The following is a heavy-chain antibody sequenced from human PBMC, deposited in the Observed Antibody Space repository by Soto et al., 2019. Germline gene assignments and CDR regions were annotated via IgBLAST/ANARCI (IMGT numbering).Heavy chain of an antibody. Sequence: VQLVESGGGVVQPGRSLRLSCAASGFTFSSYGMHWVRQAPGKGLEWVAVIWYDGSNKYYADSVKGRFTISRDNSKNTLYLQMNSLRAEDTAVYYCARDPTVISQGYFDYWGQGTLVTVSS. CDR1: GFTFSSYG. J-gene: IGHJ4*02. CDR3: ARDPTVISQGYFDY. CDR2: IWYDGSNK. D-gene: IGHD4-4*01. V-gene: IGHV3-33*01.